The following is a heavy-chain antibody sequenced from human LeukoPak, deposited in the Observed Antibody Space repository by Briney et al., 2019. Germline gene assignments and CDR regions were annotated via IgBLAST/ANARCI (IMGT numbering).Heavy chain of an antibody. CDR1: GFTFSSYG. Sequence: GRSLRLSCAASGFTFSSYGMHWVRQAPGKGLEWVAVIWYDGSNKYYADSVKGRFTISRDNSKNTLYLQMNSLRAEDTAVYYCARAPWYYDSSGYLYYWGQGTLVTVSS. D-gene: IGHD3-22*01. V-gene: IGHV3-33*01. CDR3: ARAPWYYDSSGYLYY. J-gene: IGHJ4*02. CDR2: IWYDGSNK.